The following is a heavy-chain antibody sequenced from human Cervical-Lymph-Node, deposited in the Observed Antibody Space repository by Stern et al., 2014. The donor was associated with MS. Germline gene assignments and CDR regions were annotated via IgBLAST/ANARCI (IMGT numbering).Heavy chain of an antibody. J-gene: IGHJ3*02. CDR1: GFTVSNNY. CDR2: IYTDDST. Sequence: VQLVESGGGLIQPGGSLRLSCAAPGFTVSNNYMSWVRQAPGKGLEWVSLIYTDDSTYSAGSVKGRFTISRDSSKNKLFLQMNSLRAEDTAVYYCARAIFGVNTAAMAPDAFDTWGQGTMVTVSS. D-gene: IGHD3-3*01. V-gene: IGHV3-53*01. CDR3: ARAIFGVNTAAMAPDAFDT.